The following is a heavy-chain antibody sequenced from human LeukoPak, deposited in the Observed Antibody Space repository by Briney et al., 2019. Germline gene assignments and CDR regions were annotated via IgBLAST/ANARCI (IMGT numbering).Heavy chain of an antibody. CDR3: ARTPYGEFDY. Sequence: SETLSLTCAVYGGSFSGYYWSWIRQPPGKGLEWIGEINHSGSTNYNPSLKSRVTISVDTSKNQFSLKLSSVTAADTAVYYCARTPYGEFDYWGQGTLVTVSS. CDR2: INHSGST. D-gene: IGHD4-17*01. V-gene: IGHV4-34*01. J-gene: IGHJ4*02. CDR1: GGSFSGYY.